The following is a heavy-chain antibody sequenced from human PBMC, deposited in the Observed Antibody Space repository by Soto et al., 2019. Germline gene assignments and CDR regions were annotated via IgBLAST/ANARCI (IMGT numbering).Heavy chain of an antibody. CDR3: AREGDYDSSGYYRYGY. CDR2: IYSGGST. D-gene: IGHD3-22*01. V-gene: IGHV3-66*01. CDR1: GFTVSSNY. Sequence: EVQLVESGGGLVQPGGSLRLSCAASGFTVSSNYMSWVRQAPGKGLEWVSVIYSGGSTYYADSVKGRFTISRDNSKNTLYLQMNSLRAEDTAVYYCAREGDYDSSGYYRYGYWGQGTLVTVSS. J-gene: IGHJ4*02.